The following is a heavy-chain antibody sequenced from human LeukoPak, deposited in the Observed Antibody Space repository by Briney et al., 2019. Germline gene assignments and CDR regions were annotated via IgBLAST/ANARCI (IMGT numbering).Heavy chain of an antibody. CDR2: INPSDGST. CDR3: ARDLCITGTTYYGMDV. J-gene: IGHJ6*02. D-gene: IGHD1-7*01. Sequence: WASVTVSCKASGYTFTSYYMHWVRQAPGQGLEWMGIINPSDGSTSYAQKFQGRVTMTRDTSTSTAYMELSSLRSEDTAVYYCARDLCITGTTYYGMDVWGQGTTVTVSS. V-gene: IGHV1-46*01. CDR1: GYTFTSYY.